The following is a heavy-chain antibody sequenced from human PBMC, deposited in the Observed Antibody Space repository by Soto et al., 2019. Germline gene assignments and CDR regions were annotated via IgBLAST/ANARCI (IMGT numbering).Heavy chain of an antibody. CDR2: IYYSGST. V-gene: IGHV4-31*03. J-gene: IGHJ6*02. Sequence: QVQLQESGPGLVEPSQTLSLTCTVSGGSISSGGHYWNWIRQHPGKGLEWIGYIYYSGSTYYNPSLKSRVTISVDTSKNQFSLNLSSVTAADTAVYYCARDQAYDYTSPGDYYYYGMDVWGQGTTVTVSS. D-gene: IGHD4-4*01. CDR1: GGSISSGGHY. CDR3: ARDQAYDYTSPGDYYYYGMDV.